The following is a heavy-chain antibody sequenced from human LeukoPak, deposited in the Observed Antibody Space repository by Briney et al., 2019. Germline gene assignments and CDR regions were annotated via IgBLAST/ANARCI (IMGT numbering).Heavy chain of an antibody. V-gene: IGHV3-9*01. Sequence: GGSLRLSCAASGFTFDDYAMHWVRQAPGKGLEWVSGISWNSGSIGYADSVKGRFTITRDNAKNSLYLQMNSLRAEDTALYYCAKDMGGGSSSYYYYGMDVWGQGTTVTVSS. J-gene: IGHJ6*02. CDR2: ISWNSGSI. CDR3: AKDMGGGSSSYYYYGMDV. CDR1: GFTFDDYA. D-gene: IGHD6-6*01.